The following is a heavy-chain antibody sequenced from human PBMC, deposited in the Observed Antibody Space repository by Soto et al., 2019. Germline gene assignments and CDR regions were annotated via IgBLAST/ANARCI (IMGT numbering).Heavy chain of an antibody. J-gene: IGHJ4*02. CDR1: SGSISSYN. V-gene: IGHV4-59*01. CDR3: ARENYYALDY. D-gene: IGHD3-10*01. CDR2: INYSGST. Sequence: ETLSLTCTVSSGSISSYNWNWVRQPPGKGLEWIGFINYSGSTHYNPSLKSRVTISLDTSKNQFSLKLNSVTAADTAVYYCARENYYALDYWGPGTLVTVSS.